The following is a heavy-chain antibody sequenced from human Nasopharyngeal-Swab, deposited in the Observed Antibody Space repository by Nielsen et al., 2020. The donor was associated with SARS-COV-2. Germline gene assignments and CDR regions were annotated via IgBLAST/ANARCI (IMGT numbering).Heavy chain of an antibody. CDR3: ARDMWYGDGGMDV. CDR1: GFTFSSYA. Sequence: GGSLRLSCAASGFTFSSYAMHWVRQAPGKGLEWVAVISYDGSNKYYADSVKGRFTISRGNSKNTLYLQMNSLRAEDTAVYYCARDMWYGDGGMDVWGQGTTVTVSS. CDR2: ISYDGSNK. D-gene: IGHD4-17*01. J-gene: IGHJ6*02. V-gene: IGHV3-30-3*01.